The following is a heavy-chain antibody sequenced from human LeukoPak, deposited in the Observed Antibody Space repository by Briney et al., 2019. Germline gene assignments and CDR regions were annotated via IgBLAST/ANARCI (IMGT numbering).Heavy chain of an antibody. Sequence: GASVKVSCKASGYTFTAYYMHWVRQAPGQGLEWMGWINPNSGGTNYAQKFQGRVTMTRDTSISTAYMELSRLRSDDTAVYYCARQVTVTMAPRFDPWGQGTLVTVSS. J-gene: IGHJ5*02. CDR2: INPNSGGT. CDR1: GYTFTAYY. D-gene: IGHD4-17*01. V-gene: IGHV1-2*02. CDR3: ARQVTVTMAPRFDP.